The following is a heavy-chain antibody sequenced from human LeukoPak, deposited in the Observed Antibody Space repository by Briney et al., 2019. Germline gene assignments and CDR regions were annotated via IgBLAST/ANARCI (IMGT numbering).Heavy chain of an antibody. CDR1: AVSISDYY. CDR3: AASWSYQNWFDP. CDR2: IHNSGNT. Sequence: SETLFLTCTVSAVSISDYYWSWIRQTPGKGLEWIGYIHNSGNTNYNPSLKSRVTISVDTSKNQFSLQLSSVTAADAAVYYCAASWSYQNWFDPWGQGTLVTVSS. V-gene: IGHV4-59*01. J-gene: IGHJ5*02. D-gene: IGHD2-15*01.